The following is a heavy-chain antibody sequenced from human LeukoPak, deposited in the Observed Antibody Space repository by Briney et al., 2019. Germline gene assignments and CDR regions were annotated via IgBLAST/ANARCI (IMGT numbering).Heavy chain of an antibody. CDR2: IYYTGST. CDR1: GASISSSY. CDR3: ARLGIYPIQGYNSNYHYMDV. J-gene: IGHJ6*03. Sequence: SETLSLTCTVSGASISSSYWSWLPQPPGNGLEWIGYIYYTGSTNYNPSLKSRVTISVDMSKHQFSLQLSSVTAADTAAYYCARLGIYPIQGYNSNYHYMDVSAKGTTVTVSS. D-gene: IGHD1-1*01. V-gene: IGHV4-59*08.